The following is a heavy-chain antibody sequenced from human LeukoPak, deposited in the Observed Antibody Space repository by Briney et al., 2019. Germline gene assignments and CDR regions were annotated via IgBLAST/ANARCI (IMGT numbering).Heavy chain of an antibody. D-gene: IGHD6-6*01. CDR2: ISYDGSNK. Sequence: GRSLRLSCAASGFTFSSYAMHWVRQAPGKGLEWVAVISYDGSNKYYADSVKGRFTISRDNSKNTLYLQMNSLRAEDTAVYYCARDHWSIADHVDYWGQGTLVTVSS. J-gene: IGHJ4*02. CDR3: ARDHWSIADHVDY. V-gene: IGHV3-30-3*01. CDR1: GFTFSSYA.